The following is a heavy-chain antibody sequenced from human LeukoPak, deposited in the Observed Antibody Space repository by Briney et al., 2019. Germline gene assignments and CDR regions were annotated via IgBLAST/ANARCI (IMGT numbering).Heavy chain of an antibody. CDR2: IYPGDSDT. J-gene: IGHJ6*02. Sequence: GESLKISCKGCGYRFTEYWIGWVRQMPGKGQEWMGIIYPGDSDTRYSPSFQGQVTISADKSINTAHLQWSSLKASDTAMYYCARGAAGTTPDYYYFGLDVWGQGTTVKVSS. V-gene: IGHV5-51*01. CDR1: GYRFTEYW. CDR3: ARGAAGTTPDYYYFGLDV. D-gene: IGHD1-7*01.